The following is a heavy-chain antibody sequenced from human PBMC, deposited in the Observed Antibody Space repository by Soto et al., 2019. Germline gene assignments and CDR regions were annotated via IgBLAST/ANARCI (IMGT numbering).Heavy chain of an antibody. CDR1: GGSISSSSYY. CDR2: IYYSGST. V-gene: IGHV4-39*01. J-gene: IGHJ6*02. Sequence: PSETLSLTCTVSGGSISSSSYYWGWIRQPPGKGLELIGSIYYSGSTYYNPSLKSRVTISVDTSKNQFSLKLSSVTAADTAVYYCARHRSNRWFGFYGMDVWGQGTTVTVSS. D-gene: IGHD3-10*01. CDR3: ARHRSNRWFGFYGMDV.